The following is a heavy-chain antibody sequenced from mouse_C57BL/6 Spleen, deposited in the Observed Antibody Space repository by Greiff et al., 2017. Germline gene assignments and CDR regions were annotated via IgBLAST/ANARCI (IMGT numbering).Heavy chain of an antibody. CDR1: GYTFTSYW. D-gene: IGHD3-2*02. CDR2: IYPGSGST. CDR3: ARGRQLRPAWFAY. Sequence: VKLQQPGAELVKPGASVKMSCKASGYTFTSYWITWVKQRPGQGLEWIGDIYPGSGSTNYNEKFKSKATLTVDTSSSTAYMQLSSLTSEDSAVYYCARGRQLRPAWFAYWGQGTLVTVSA. J-gene: IGHJ3*01. V-gene: IGHV1-55*01.